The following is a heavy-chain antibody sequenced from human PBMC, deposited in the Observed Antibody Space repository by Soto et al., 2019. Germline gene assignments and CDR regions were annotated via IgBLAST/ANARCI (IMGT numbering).Heavy chain of an antibody. D-gene: IGHD3-3*01. CDR2: IYWNDDK. Sequence: SGLTLVNPTQTLTLTCTFSGFSLSTSGVGVGWIRQPPGKALEWLALIYWNDDKRYSPSLKSRLTITKDTSKNQVVLTMTNMDPVDIATYYCAHSPTIFGVVIGLDVWGQGTTVTVSS. J-gene: IGHJ6*02. CDR3: AHSPTIFGVVIGLDV. V-gene: IGHV2-5*01. CDR1: GFSLSTSGVG.